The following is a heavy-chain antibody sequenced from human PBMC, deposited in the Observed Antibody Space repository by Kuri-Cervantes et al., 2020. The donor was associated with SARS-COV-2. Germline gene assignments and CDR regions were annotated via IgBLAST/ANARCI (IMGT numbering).Heavy chain of an antibody. CDR2: IIPIFGTA. CDR1: GGTFSSYA. Sequence: SVKVSCKASGGTFSSYAISWVRQAPGQGLEWMGGIIPIFGTANYAQKFQGRVTITADESTSTAYMELSSLRSEDTAVYYCARGGWGRGAPIPAFYYYYYMDVWGKGTTVTVSS. D-gene: IGHD3-16*01. CDR3: ARGGWGRGAPIPAFYYYYYMDV. J-gene: IGHJ6*03. V-gene: IGHV1-69*13.